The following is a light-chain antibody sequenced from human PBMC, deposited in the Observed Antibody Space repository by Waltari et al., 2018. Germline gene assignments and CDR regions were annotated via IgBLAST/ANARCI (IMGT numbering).Light chain of an antibody. CDR1: FSHLGAGYA. CDR3: QSYDTTLGTVI. J-gene: IGLJ2*01. V-gene: IGLV1-40*01. Sequence: QSILTQPPSVSGAPGQRAPISCTGSFSHLGAGYAIPWYPRLQGAAPKLLIHGNTNRPSGVPDRFSGSKSGTSASLAIAGLQTEDEADYFCQSYDTTLGTVIFGGGTKLTVL. CDR2: GNT.